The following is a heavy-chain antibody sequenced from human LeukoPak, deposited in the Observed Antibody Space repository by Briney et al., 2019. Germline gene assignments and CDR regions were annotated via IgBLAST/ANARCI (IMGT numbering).Heavy chain of an antibody. V-gene: IGHV4-61*02. D-gene: IGHD3-10*01. CDR2: IYTSGST. Sequence: PSETLSLTCTVSGDSISSGSYYWSWIRQPAGKGLEWIGRIYTSGSTNYNPSLKSRVTISVDTSKNQFSLKLSSVTAADTAVYYCARANYYGSGSYQYYYYYMDVWGKGTTVTVSS. CDR1: GDSISSGSYY. J-gene: IGHJ6*03. CDR3: ARANYYGSGSYQYYYYYMDV.